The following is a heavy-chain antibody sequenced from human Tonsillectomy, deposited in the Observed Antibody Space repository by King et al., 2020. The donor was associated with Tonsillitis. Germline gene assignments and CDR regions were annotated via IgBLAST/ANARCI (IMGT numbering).Heavy chain of an antibody. Sequence: QLVQSGAEVKKPGASVKVSCKASGYTLISYGISWVRQAPGQGLECMGWISVYNGNTNYAQKLQDRVTMTTDTSTSTAYMKLRSLRSDDTAVYYCARDRYDYVWGSYRSMSPLDYWGRGTLVTVSS. V-gene: IGHV1-18*04. J-gene: IGHJ4*02. CDR2: ISVYNGNT. D-gene: IGHD3-16*02. CDR1: GYTLISYG. CDR3: ARDRYDYVWGSYRSMSPLDY.